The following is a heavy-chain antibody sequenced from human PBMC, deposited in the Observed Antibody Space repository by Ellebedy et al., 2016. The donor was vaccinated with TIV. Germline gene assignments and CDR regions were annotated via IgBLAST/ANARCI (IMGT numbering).Heavy chain of an antibody. J-gene: IGHJ5*02. Sequence: GGSLRLSCAAPGFTFSDYYMIWIRQAPGKGLEWVSYISNSGSTIYYADSVKGRFTISRDNAKNSLSLQMNSLRAEDTAVYYCARDARFIDQQHNWFDPWGQGTLVTVSS. CDR1: GFTFSDYY. D-gene: IGHD2-2*01. CDR3: ARDARFIDQQHNWFDP. V-gene: IGHV3-11*01. CDR2: ISNSGSTI.